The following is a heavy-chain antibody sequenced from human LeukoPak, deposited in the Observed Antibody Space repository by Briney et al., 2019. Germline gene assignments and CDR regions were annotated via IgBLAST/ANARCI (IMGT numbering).Heavy chain of an antibody. V-gene: IGHV4-61*08. CDR3: AGYCSGGSCYGRNWYFDL. CDR1: GGSISSGGYY. D-gene: IGHD2-15*01. Sequence: SETLSLTCTVSGGSISSGGYYWSWVRQPPGKGLEWIGEIYHSGSTNYNPSLKSRVTISVDKSKNQFSLKLSSVTAADTAVYYCAGYCSGGSCYGRNWYFDLWGRGTLVTVSS. CDR2: IYHSGST. J-gene: IGHJ2*01.